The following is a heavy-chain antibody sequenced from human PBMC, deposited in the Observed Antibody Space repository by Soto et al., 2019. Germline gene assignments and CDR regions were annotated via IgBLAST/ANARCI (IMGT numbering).Heavy chain of an antibody. Sequence: GGSLRLSCAASEFTFSSYAMSWVRQAPGKGLEWVSAISASGGSTYYADSVKGRFTISRDNSKNTVYLQMDSLRAEDTAVYYCAKDLVAPPATHIVVVPAAPFDYWGQGTLVTVPQ. CDR2: ISASGGST. J-gene: IGHJ4*02. CDR1: EFTFSSYA. V-gene: IGHV3-23*01. D-gene: IGHD2-2*01. CDR3: AKDLVAPPATHIVVVPAAPFDY.